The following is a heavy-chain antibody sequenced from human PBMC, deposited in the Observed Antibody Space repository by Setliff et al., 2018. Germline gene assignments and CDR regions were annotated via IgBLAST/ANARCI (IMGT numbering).Heavy chain of an antibody. J-gene: IGHJ4*02. CDR1: GGTFSSYA. CDR2: IIPILGIA. V-gene: IGHV1-69*10. Sequence: SVKVSCKASGGTFSSYAISWVRQAPGQGLEWMGGIIPILGIANYAQKFQGRVTITADESTSTAYMELSSLRYEDTAVYYCACGTLLDYGSDGNWYYCDCWGQGTLVTVSS. CDR3: ACGTLLDYGSDGNWYYCDC. D-gene: IGHD4-17*01.